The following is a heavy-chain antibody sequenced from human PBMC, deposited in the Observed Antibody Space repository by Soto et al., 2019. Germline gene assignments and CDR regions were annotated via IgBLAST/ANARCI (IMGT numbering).Heavy chain of an antibody. CDR3: VRDGTKTLRDWFDP. CDR1: GASISGFY. CDR2: IYATGTT. D-gene: IGHD1-1*01. Sequence: SETLSLICTVSGASISGFYWSWIRKSAGKGLEWIGRIYATGTTDYNPSLKSRVMMSVDTSKKQFSLKLRSVTAADTAVYYCVRDGTKTLRDWFDPWGQGISVTVSS. V-gene: IGHV4-4*07. J-gene: IGHJ5*02.